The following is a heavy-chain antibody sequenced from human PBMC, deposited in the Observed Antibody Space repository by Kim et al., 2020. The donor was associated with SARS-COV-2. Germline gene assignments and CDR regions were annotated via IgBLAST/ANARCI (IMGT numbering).Heavy chain of an antibody. CDR3: ARSGNGYNAFGI. Sequence: GGSLRLSCAASGLSFSDSYMNWVRQAPGKGLEWLSFISTRGEYIFYADSVEGRFTISRDNAKNTLYLQMNYLRDEDTAVYYCARSGNGYNAFGIWGQ. D-gene: IGHD5-12*01. V-gene: IGHV3-11*01. CDR2: ISTRGEYI. CDR1: GLSFSDSY. J-gene: IGHJ1*01.